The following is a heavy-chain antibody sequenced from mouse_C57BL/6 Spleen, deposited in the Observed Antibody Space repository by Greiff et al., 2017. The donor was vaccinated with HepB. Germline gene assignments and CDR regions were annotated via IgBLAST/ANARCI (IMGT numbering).Heavy chain of an antibody. Sequence: VQLQQPGAELVRPGTSVKLSCKASGYTFTSYWMHWVKQRPGQGLEWIGVIDTSDSYTNYNPKFKGKATLTVDTSSSTAYMQISSLTSEDSAVYYCARRPANWDAMDYWGQRTSDTVSS. CDR2: IDTSDSYT. D-gene: IGHD4-1*01. CDR1: GYTFTSYW. CDR3: ARRPANWDAMDY. V-gene: IGHV1-59*01. J-gene: IGHJ4*01.